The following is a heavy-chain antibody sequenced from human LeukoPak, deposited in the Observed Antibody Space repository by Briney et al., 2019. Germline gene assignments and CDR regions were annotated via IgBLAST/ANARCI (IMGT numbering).Heavy chain of an antibody. CDR3: VRGGNGAFDI. D-gene: IGHD1-26*01. J-gene: IGHJ3*02. CDR1: GDSVFSNSAA. CDR2: TYYRSKWYN. Sequence: SQTLSLTCVISGDSVFSNSAAWNWIRQSPSRSLEWLGRTYYRSKWYNEYAVSVKSRITVNPDTSKNQFSLQLNSVTPEDTAMYYCVRGGNGAFDIWGQGTMVTVSS. V-gene: IGHV6-1*01.